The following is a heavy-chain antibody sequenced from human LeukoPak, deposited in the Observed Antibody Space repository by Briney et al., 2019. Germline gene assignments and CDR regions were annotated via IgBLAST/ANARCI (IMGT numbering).Heavy chain of an antibody. CDR2: IDGDGRIT. J-gene: IGHJ5*02. V-gene: IGHV3-74*01. Sequence: GGSLRLSCAASGFTFSSYWMHWVRQVPGQGLVWVSHIDGDGRITNYGDSVKGRFTNSRDNAKNILYLQMNSLRAEDTAVYYCARDSPRTGPWGQGILVTVSS. CDR3: ARDSPRTGP. D-gene: IGHD1-1*01. CDR1: GFTFSSYW.